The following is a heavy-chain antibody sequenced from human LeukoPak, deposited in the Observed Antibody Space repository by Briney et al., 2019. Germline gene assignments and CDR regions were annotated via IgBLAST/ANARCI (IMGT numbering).Heavy chain of an antibody. J-gene: IGHJ4*02. V-gene: IGHV1-2*02. Sequence: GASVRVSCKASGYIFSYYYTHWVRQAPGRGFEWMGWISRYSGATKLAQKFQGRVTLTRYTSISTAYVELSNLASDDTGVYYCVSRAGGNSDVASFDYWGQGTLVILSS. CDR2: ISRYSGAT. CDR3: VSRAGGNSDVASFDY. CDR1: GYIFSYYY. D-gene: IGHD2-21*01.